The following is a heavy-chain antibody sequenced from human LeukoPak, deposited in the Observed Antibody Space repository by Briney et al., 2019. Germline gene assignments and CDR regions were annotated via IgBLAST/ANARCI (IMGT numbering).Heavy chain of an antibody. J-gene: IGHJ4*02. Sequence: ASVKVSCEASGYTFTSYDINCVRQATGQRLEWMGWMNPNSGNTGYAQKFQGRVTMTRNTSISTAYMELSSLRSEDTAVYYCARDRHDSSGAFDYWGQGTLVTVSS. V-gene: IGHV1-8*01. CDR1: GYTFTSYD. D-gene: IGHD3-22*01. CDR2: MNPNSGNT. CDR3: ARDRHDSSGAFDY.